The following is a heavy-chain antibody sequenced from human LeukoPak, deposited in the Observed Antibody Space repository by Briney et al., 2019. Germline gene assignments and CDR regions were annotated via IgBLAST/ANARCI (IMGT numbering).Heavy chain of an antibody. CDR1: GGSFSGYY. CDR3: ARGPEMTTVTTAVYFDY. D-gene: IGHD4-17*01. V-gene: IGHV4-34*01. J-gene: IGHJ4*02. Sequence: SETLSLTCAVYGGSFSGYYWSWIRQPPGKGLEWIGEINHSGSTNYNPSLKSRVTISVDTSKNQFSLKLSSVTAADTAVYYCARGPEMTTVTTAVYFDYWGQGTLVTVSS. CDR2: INHSGST.